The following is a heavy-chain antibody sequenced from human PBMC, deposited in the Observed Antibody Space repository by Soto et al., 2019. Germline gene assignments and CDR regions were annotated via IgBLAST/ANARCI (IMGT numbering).Heavy chain of an antibody. V-gene: IGHV1-69*13. CDR2: IIPVFGTT. CDR1: GGTFSSYA. CDR3: ASRIRAGCFDY. Sequence: SVKVSCKASGGTFSSYAISWVRQAPGQGLEWMGGIIPVFGTTNYAQKFQGRVTITADESTSTAYMELSSLRSEDTAVYYCASRIRAGCFDYWGQGTLVTVSS. J-gene: IGHJ4*02. D-gene: IGHD3-10*01.